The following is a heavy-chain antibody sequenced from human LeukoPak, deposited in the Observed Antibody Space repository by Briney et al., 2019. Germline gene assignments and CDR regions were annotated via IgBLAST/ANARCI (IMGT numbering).Heavy chain of an antibody. Sequence: GGSLRLSCAASGFTFTNYGIHWVRQAPGKGLEWVAVIWYDGTNKYYADSVKGRFTISRDNSKNTVHLQMNSLRAEDTAVYYCARDYDSSGYYLDYWGQGTLVTVSS. CDR1: GFTFTNYG. CDR3: ARDYDSSGYYLDY. D-gene: IGHD3-22*01. J-gene: IGHJ4*02. CDR2: IWYDGTNK. V-gene: IGHV3-33*01.